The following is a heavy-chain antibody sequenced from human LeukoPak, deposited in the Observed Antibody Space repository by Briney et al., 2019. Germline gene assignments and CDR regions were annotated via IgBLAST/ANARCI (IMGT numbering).Heavy chain of an antibody. Sequence: GGSLRLSCVASGFTFSSYAMSWVHQAPGKGLEWVSSISASGGNTYYADSVQGRFTISRDNSKNTLYLQMNSLRAEDTVVFYCAKGDRSGSYSYFDYWGQGTLVTVSS. CDR1: GFTFSSYA. J-gene: IGHJ4*02. V-gene: IGHV3-23*01. D-gene: IGHD3-10*01. CDR2: ISASGGNT. CDR3: AKGDRSGSYSYFDY.